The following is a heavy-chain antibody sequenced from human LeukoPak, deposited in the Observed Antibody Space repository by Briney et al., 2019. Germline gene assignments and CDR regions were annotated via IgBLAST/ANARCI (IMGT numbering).Heavy chain of an antibody. D-gene: IGHD3-22*01. V-gene: IGHV3-21*04. CDR2: ISSSSSYI. CDR3: ARVKYYYDSSGYYEYYFDY. Sequence: GGSLRLSCAASGFTFSSYSMNWVRQAPGKGLEWVSSISSSSSYIYYADSVKGRFTISRDNAKNSLYLQMNSLRAEDTAVYFCARVKYYYDSSGYYEYYFDYWGQGTLVTVSS. CDR1: GFTFSSYS. J-gene: IGHJ4*02.